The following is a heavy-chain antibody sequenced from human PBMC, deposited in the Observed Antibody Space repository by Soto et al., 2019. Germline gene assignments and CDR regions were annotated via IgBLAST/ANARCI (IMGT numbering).Heavy chain of an antibody. J-gene: IGHJ4*02. D-gene: IGHD2-8*01. CDR1: GYTFTSYD. CDR3: ARTDCTNGVCYTHFDY. V-gene: IGHV1-8*01. CDR2: MNPNSGNT. Sequence: AASVKVSCKASGYTFTSYDINWVRQATGQGLEWMGWMNPNSGNTGYAQKFQGRVTMTRNTSISTAYMELSSLRSEDTAVYYCARTDCTNGVCYTHFDYWGQGTLVTVSS.